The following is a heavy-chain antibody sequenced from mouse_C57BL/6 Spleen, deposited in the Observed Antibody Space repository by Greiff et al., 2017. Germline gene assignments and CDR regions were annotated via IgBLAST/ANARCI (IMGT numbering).Heavy chain of an antibody. Sequence: EVKVVESGGGLVQPGGSLKLSCAASGFTFSDYGMAWVRQAPRKGPEWVAFISNLAYSIYYADTVTGRFTISRENAKNTLYLEMSSLRSEDTAMYYCARLVNWDVNAMDYWGQGTSVTVSS. CDR2: ISNLAYSI. D-gene: IGHD4-1*01. J-gene: IGHJ4*01. V-gene: IGHV5-15*01. CDR3: ARLVNWDVNAMDY. CDR1: GFTFSDYG.